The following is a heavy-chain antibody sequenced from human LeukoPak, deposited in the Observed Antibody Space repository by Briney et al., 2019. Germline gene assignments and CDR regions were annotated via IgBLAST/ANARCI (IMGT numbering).Heavy chain of an antibody. CDR1: GVSISAYH. J-gene: IGHJ4*02. Sequence: SETLSLTCSVSGVSISAYHWSWIRQPAGKGLEWVGRIYPGESIYASENTNYNPSLKSRVSMSGDTSKNQVSLKLRSVTAADTAVYYCARSTTTVSFDYWGQGTLVTVSS. V-gene: IGHV4-4*07. D-gene: IGHD1-1*01. CDR2: IYPGESIYASENT. CDR3: ARSTTTVSFDY.